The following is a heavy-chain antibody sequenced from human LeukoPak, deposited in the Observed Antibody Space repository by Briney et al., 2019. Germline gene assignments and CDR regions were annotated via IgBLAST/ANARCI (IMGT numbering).Heavy chain of an antibody. V-gene: IGHV1-2*02. D-gene: IGHD2-15*01. CDR3: ASPVGTTPEGLGL. Sequence: ASVKVSCKASGYSFTTYYMHWVRQAPGQGLEWMGWINPKSGGTKYAQKFQGRVTMTRDTSIRTAYMELSRLTSDDTAVYYCASPVGTTPEGLGLWGQGTLVTVSS. J-gene: IGHJ4*01. CDR2: INPKSGGT. CDR1: GYSFTTYY.